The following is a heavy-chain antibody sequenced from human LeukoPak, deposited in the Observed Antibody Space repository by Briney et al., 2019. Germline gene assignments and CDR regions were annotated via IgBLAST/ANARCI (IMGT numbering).Heavy chain of an antibody. Sequence: NPSETLSLTCSVSGGSTRSGRHPWAWVRQPPGKGLEFIGSLDESGRPYYNAPLKSRVTISEDSSGKQFSLNLNSVTAADTAVYYCSRREDSGTSGYYGLWGQGTLVTVSS. J-gene: IGHJ4*02. V-gene: IGHV4-39*07. CDR2: LDESGRP. CDR1: GGSTRSGRHP. CDR3: SRREDSGTSGYYGL. D-gene: IGHD3-22*01.